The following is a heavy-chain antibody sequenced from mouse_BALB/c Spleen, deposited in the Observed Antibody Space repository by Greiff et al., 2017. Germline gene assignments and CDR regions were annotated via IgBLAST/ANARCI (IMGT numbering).Heavy chain of an antibody. V-gene: IGHV2-9*02. D-gene: IGHD2-14*01. CDR2: IWAGGST. CDR3: ARDQGRYDEAWFAY. Sequence: VKLMESGPGLVAPSQSLSITCTVSGFSLTSYGVHWVRQPPGKGLEWLGVIWAGGSTNYNSALMSRLSISKDNSKSQVFLKMNSLQTDDTAMYYCARDQGRYDEAWFAYWGQGTLVTVSA. CDR1: GFSLTSYG. J-gene: IGHJ3*01.